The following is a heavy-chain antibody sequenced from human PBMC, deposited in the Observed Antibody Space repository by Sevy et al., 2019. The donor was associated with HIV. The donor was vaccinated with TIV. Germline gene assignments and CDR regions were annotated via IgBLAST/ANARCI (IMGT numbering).Heavy chain of an antibody. Sequence: SETLSLTCAVYGGSFSGYDWSWIRQPPGKGLEWVGEIDHSGSINYNPSLKSRVTISIDTSNNQFSLKLTSVTAADTAVYYXARAFRSVVPATVLGLGFWYXFAMDVXGQGTTVTVSS. J-gene: IGHJ6*02. CDR2: IDHSGSI. CDR1: GGSFSGYD. V-gene: IGHV4-34*01. CDR3: ARAFRSVVPATVLGLGFWYXFAMDV. D-gene: IGHD1-26*01.